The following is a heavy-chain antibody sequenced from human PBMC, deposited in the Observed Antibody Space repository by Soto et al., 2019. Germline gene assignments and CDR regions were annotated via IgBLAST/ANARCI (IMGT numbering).Heavy chain of an antibody. J-gene: IGHJ4*02. Sequence: GSLRLSCAASGFTFSSYAMSWVRQAPGKGLEWVSAISGSGGSTYYADSVKGRFTISRDNSKNTLYLQMNSLRAEDTAVYYCAKDQSGYSGYDVVAPVDYWGQGSLVTVSS. CDR2: ISGSGGST. CDR1: GFTFSSYA. D-gene: IGHD5-12*01. CDR3: AKDQSGYSGYDVVAPVDY. V-gene: IGHV3-23*01.